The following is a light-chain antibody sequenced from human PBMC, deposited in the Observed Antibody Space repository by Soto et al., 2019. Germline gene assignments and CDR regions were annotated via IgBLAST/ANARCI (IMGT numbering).Light chain of an antibody. CDR3: SSFTTTYTWL. CDR1: SSDVGSYKY. J-gene: IGLJ3*02. CDR2: EVN. V-gene: IGLV2-14*01. Sequence: QSALTQPASVSGSPGQSIAISCTGTSSDVGSYKYVSWFQQHPGKAPKLVIYEVNNRPSGVSNRFSGSKSGNTASLTISGLQAEDEADYYCSSFTTTYTWLFGGGTKLTVL.